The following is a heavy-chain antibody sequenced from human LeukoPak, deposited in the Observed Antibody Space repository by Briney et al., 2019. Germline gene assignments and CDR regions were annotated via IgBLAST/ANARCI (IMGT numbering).Heavy chain of an antibody. J-gene: IGHJ4*02. Sequence: GGSLRLSCAASGFAFSNYNVNWVRQAPGKGLEWVSYIRSTGLTIYYADSVKGRFTISRNNANNSLYLQMNGLRAEDTAVYYCAKESAYYDILTGYFVWGQGTLVTVSS. CDR2: IRSTGLTI. CDR1: GFAFSNYN. CDR3: AKESAYYDILTGYFV. D-gene: IGHD3-9*01. V-gene: IGHV3-48*04.